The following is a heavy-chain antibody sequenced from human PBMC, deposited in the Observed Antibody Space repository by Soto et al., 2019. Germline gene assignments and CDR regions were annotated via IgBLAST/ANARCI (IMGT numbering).Heavy chain of an antibody. J-gene: IGHJ4*02. Sequence: EVHLVESGGDLVQPGGYLRLSCAASGFTFSAYWMQWVRQAPGKGLEWVAIIKQDGSEKYYVDSVTGRFTISRDNAKNSLYLQMSILIAEDTAMYYCVGSRGLLFDYWGQGTLVTVSS. D-gene: IGHD2-21*01. V-gene: IGHV3-7*05. CDR1: GFTFSAYW. CDR2: IKQDGSEK. CDR3: VGSRGLLFDY.